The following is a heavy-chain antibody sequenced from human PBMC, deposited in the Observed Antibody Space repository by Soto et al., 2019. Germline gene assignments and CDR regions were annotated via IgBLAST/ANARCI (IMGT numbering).Heavy chain of an antibody. D-gene: IGHD3-16*01. Sequence: PSETLSLTCTVSGGSVSNDNFYWSWIRQPPGKGLEWIGYVHSSGITNYNPSLKRRVTISVDTSRNQFSLRLSSVTAADTAVYYCARAPTMGQLPSHFDHWGQGTLVTVSS. CDR3: ARAPTMGQLPSHFDH. J-gene: IGHJ5*02. CDR1: GGSVSNDNFY. V-gene: IGHV4-61*01. CDR2: VHSSGIT.